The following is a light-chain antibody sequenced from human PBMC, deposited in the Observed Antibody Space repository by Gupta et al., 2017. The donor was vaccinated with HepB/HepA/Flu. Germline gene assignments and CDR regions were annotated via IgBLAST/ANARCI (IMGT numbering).Light chain of an antibody. Sequence: QSVITHPPSASGTTGQRVTLSCSGSSSNLGTSYVYWYQQLPGTAPKLRIYRSNQRPSGVPDRFSGSKSGTSASLAISGLRSEDEAYYYGAAWDGSLSGRVFGGGTKLTVL. J-gene: IGLJ3*02. CDR3: AAWDGSLSGRV. V-gene: IGLV1-47*01. CDR2: RSN. CDR1: SSNLGTSY.